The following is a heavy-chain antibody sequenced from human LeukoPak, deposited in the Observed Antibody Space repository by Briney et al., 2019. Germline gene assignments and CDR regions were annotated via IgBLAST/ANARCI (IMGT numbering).Heavy chain of an antibody. CDR1: GYTFTSYD. Sequence: ASVKVSCKASGYTFTSYDINWVRQATGQGLEWMGWMNPNSGNTGYAQKFQGRVTITRNTSISTAYMELSSLRSEDTAVYYCARGNSYYDFWSSSNYYYYMDVWGKGTTVTVS. CDR2: MNPNSGNT. D-gene: IGHD3-3*01. J-gene: IGHJ6*03. V-gene: IGHV1-8*03. CDR3: ARGNSYYDFWSSSNYYYYMDV.